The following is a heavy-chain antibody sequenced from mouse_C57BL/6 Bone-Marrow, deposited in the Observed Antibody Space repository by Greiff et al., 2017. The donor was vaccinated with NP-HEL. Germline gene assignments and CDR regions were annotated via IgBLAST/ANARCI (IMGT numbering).Heavy chain of an antibody. CDR1: GYTFTSYG. J-gene: IGHJ3*01. Sequence: VQLVESGAELARPGASVKLSCKASGYTFTSYGISWVKQRTGQGLEWIGEIYPRSGNTYYNEKFKGKATLTADKSSSTAYMELRSLTSEDSAVYFCAREAYYGSSYAWFAYWGQGTLVTVSA. CDR3: AREAYYGSSYAWFAY. CDR2: IYPRSGNT. D-gene: IGHD1-1*01. V-gene: IGHV1-81*01.